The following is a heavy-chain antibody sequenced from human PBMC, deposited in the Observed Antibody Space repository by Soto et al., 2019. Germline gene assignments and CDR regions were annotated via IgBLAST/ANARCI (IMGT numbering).Heavy chain of an antibody. J-gene: IGHJ4*01. CDR1: GFTFSNYW. CDR3: ARDFTFGKYPFDY. CDR2: ISGSSTYV. Sequence: GGSLRLSCAASGFTFSNYWMHWVRQAPGKGLVWVSCISGSSTYVYYADSVRGRFTISRDNAKNSLFLQIDNLRAEDTAVYYCARDFTFGKYPFDYWGHGTLVTVSS. D-gene: IGHD3-10*01. V-gene: IGHV3-21*01.